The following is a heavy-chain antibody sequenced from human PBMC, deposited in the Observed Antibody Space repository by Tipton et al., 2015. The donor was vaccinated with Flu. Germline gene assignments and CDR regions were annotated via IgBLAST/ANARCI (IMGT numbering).Heavy chain of an antibody. CDR1: GGSISSSSYY. D-gene: IGHD3-22*01. V-gene: IGHV4-39*07. CDR3: ARLRANYYDSSGYSDY. J-gene: IGHJ4*02. Sequence: TLSLTCTVSGGSISSSSYYWGWIRQPPGKGLEWIGSIYYSGSTYYNPSLKSRVTISVDTSKNQFSLKRSSVTAADTAVYYCARLRANYYDSSGYSDYWGQGTLVTVSS. CDR2: IYYSGST.